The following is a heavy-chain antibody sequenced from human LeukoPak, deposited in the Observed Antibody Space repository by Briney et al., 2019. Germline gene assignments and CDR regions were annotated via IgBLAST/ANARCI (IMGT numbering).Heavy chain of an antibody. CDR3: ARGPSYVWGSYRYTILYYFDY. D-gene: IGHD3-16*02. CDR2: IKQDGSEK. J-gene: IGHJ4*02. V-gene: IGHV3-7*03. CDR1: GFTFSSYW. Sequence: GGSLRLSCAASGFTFSSYWMSWVRQAPGKGLEWVANIKQDGSEKYYVDSVKGRFTISRDSAKNSLYLQMNSLRAEDTAVYYCARGPSYVWGSYRYTILYYFDYWGQGTLVTVSS.